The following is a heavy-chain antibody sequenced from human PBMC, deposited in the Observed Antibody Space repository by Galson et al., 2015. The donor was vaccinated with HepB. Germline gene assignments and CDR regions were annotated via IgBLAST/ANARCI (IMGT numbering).Heavy chain of an antibody. CDR3: TRRNPPMVRGVIAHFGY. J-gene: IGHJ4*02. CDR2: IRSKAYGGTT. CDR1: GFTFGDYA. V-gene: IGHV3-49*03. D-gene: IGHD3-10*01. Sequence: SLRLSCAASGFTFGDYAMSWFRQAPGKGLEWVGFIRSKAYGGTTEYAASVKGRFTISRDDSKSIAYLQMNSLKTEDTAVYYCTRRNPPMVRGVIAHFGYWGQGTLVTVSS.